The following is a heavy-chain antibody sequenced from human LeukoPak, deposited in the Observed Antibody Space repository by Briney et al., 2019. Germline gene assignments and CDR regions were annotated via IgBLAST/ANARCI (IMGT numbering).Heavy chain of an antibody. V-gene: IGHV1-18*01. CDR2: ISAFTGNP. D-gene: IGHD6-19*01. CDR1: GYSFTSYG. Sequence: ASVKVSCKASGYSFTSYGISWVRQAPGQGLGWMGWISAFTGNPYYAQKFQVRVTMTTDTSTSTAYMELRSLRSDDTAVYYCTRDEAVYNSGWKQTNWFDPWGQGTLVTVSS. CDR3: TRDEAVYNSGWKQTNWFDP. J-gene: IGHJ5*02.